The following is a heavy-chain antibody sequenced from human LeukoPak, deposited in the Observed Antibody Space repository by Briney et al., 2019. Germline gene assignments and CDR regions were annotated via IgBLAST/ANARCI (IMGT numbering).Heavy chain of an antibody. CDR2: INTDGSST. Sequence: PGGSLRLSCTASGFTFTTYWMHWVRQAPGKGLVWVSRINTDGSSTSYADSVKGRFTISRDNAKNTLYLQMNSLRAEDTAVYYCARVTRYRSGWFDYWGQGTLVTVSS. CDR1: GFTFTTYW. CDR3: ARVTRYRSGWFDY. D-gene: IGHD6-19*01. J-gene: IGHJ4*02. V-gene: IGHV3-74*01.